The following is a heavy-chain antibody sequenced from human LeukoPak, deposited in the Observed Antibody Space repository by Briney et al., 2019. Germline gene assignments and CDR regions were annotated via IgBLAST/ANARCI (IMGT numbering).Heavy chain of an antibody. V-gene: IGHV3-74*01. D-gene: IGHD3-22*01. Sequence: PGGSLRLSCAASGFTFSSYWMHWVRQAPGKGLVWVSRIISDGSITTYAVSVKGRFTISRDNAKNTLYLQMNSLRAEDTAVYYCARVVYYYDSSGYPGAFDIWGQGTMVTVSS. J-gene: IGHJ3*02. CDR1: GFTFSSYW. CDR3: ARVVYYYDSSGYPGAFDI. CDR2: IISDGSIT.